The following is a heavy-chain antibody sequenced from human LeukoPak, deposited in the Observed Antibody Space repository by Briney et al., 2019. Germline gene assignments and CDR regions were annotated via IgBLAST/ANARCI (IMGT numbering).Heavy chain of an antibody. CDR2: INYSGGST. D-gene: IGHD6-13*01. CDR3: ASHSSSWVYYYMDV. V-gene: IGHV3-23*01. CDR1: GFTFSNDP. J-gene: IGHJ6*03. Sequence: PGGSLRLSCAASGFTFSNDPMSWVRQTPGKGLEWVSTINYSGGSTYYADSVKGRFTISRDNSKNTLYLQMNSLRAEDTAVYYCASHSSSWVYYYMDVWGKGTTVTVSS.